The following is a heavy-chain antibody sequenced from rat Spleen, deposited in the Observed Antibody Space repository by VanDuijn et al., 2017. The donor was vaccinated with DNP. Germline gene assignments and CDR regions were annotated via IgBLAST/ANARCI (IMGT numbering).Heavy chain of an antibody. V-gene: IGHV5-22*01. CDR1: GFTFXDYY. CDR2: ISFDGAST. CDR3: ASWGIRAYYFDS. D-gene: IGHD4-3*01. J-gene: IGHJ2*01. Sequence: EVQLVESGGGSVQPGGXXKLSCAXXGFTFXDYYXXWVRQAPTKGLEWVAYISFDGASTYYGDSVKGRFTISRDNAKSTLYLQMNSLRSEDMATYYCASWGIRAYYFDSWGQGVMVTVSS.